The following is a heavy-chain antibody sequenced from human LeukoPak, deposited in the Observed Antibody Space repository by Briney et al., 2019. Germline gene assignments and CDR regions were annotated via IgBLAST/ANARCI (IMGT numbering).Heavy chain of an antibody. CDR3: ARDAVGYSYGPARFDY. CDR1: GGTFSSYA. CDR2: IIPIFGTA. D-gene: IGHD5-18*01. V-gene: IGHV1-69*01. Sequence: SVKVSCKASGGTFSSYAISWVRQAPGQGLEWMGGIIPIFGTANYAQKFQGRVTITEDESTSTDYMELRSLRSEDTAVYYCARDAVGYSYGPARFDYWGQGTLVTVSS. J-gene: IGHJ4*02.